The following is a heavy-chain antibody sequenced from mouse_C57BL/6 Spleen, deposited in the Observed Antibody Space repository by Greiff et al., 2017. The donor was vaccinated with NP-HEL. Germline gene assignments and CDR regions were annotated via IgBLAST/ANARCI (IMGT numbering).Heavy chain of an antibody. CDR1: GYTFTSYW. CDR3: ARGGYYGNYKGPFFDY. J-gene: IGHJ2*01. D-gene: IGHD2-1*01. Sequence: QVHVKQPGAELVRPGTSVKLSCKASGYTFTSYWMHWVKQRPGQGLEWIGVIDPSDSYTNYNQKFKGKATLTVDTSSSTAYMQLSSLTSEDSAVYYCARGGYYGNYKGPFFDYWGQGTTLTVSS. V-gene: IGHV1-59*01. CDR2: IDPSDSYT.